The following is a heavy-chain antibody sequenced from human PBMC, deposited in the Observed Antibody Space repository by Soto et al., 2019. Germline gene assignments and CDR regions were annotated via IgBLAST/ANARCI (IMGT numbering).Heavy chain of an antibody. J-gene: IGHJ4*02. CDR2: IFYDGSRK. CDR1: GFTFSRYG. D-gene: IGHD6-19*01. V-gene: IGHV3-33*06. CDR3: AKSYEWLVRNIYFDY. Sequence: GGSLRLSCAASGFTFSRYGMHWVRQAPGKGLEWVAVIFYDGSRKEYAASLKGRFTISRDNSKNTLYLQMNSLRAEDTAVYYCAKSYEWLVRNIYFDYWGQGTLVTVSS.